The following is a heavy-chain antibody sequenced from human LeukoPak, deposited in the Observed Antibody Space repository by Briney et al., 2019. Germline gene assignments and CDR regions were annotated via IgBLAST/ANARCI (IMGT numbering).Heavy chain of an antibody. CDR1: GFTFSNYA. CDR3: ARYGGFLDY. CDR2: ISYDGRNQ. D-gene: IGHD3-16*01. J-gene: IGHJ4*02. V-gene: IGHV3-30*04. Sequence: GRSLRLSCAASGFTFSNYAMRWVRQAPGKGLEWVAVISYDGRNQYYADSVKGRFTVSRDNSKSTLYLQMNSLRGEDTAVYNCARYGGFLDYWGQGTLVTVSS.